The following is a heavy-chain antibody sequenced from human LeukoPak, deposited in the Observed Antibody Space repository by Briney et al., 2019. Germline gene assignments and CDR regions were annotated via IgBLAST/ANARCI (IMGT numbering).Heavy chain of an antibody. V-gene: IGHV4-34*01. CDR2: ISHSGST. CDR1: GGSLSGYY. Sequence: SETLSLTCAVNGGSLSGYYWTWIHQPPGKGLEWIGEISHSGSTNYNPSLKSRVTISVDTSKNQFSLKLSSVTAADTAVYYCARVWAGTYYYGSRNYKTNDYYYYGMDVWGQGTTVTVSS. CDR3: ARVWAGTYYYGSRNYKTNDYYYYGMDV. D-gene: IGHD3-10*01. J-gene: IGHJ6*02.